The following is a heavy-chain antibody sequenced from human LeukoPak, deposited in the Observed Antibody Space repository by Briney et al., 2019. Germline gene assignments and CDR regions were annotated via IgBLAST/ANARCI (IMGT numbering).Heavy chain of an antibody. CDR1: GGSISSSSYY. CDR3: ARKGYCSGGSCSSAEYFQH. V-gene: IGHV4-39*07. J-gene: IGHJ1*01. CDR2: IYYSGST. Sequence: SETLSLTCTVSGGSISSSSYYWGWIRQPPGKGLEWIGSIYYSGSTYYNPSLKSRVTISVDTSKNQFSLKLSSVTAADTAVYYCARKGYCSGGSCSSAEYFQHWGQGTLVTVSS. D-gene: IGHD2-15*01.